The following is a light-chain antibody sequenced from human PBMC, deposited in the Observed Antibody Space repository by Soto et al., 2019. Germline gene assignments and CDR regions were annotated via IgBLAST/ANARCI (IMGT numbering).Light chain of an antibody. CDR3: SSYTSISTVL. CDR1: RSDVGGYNY. CDR2: EVS. J-gene: IGLJ2*01. Sequence: QSVLTQPASVSGSPGQSITISCTGTRSDVGGYNYVSWYQQHPGKAPKLMISEVSNRPSGVSDRFSGSKSGNTASLTISGLQAEDEAEYHCSSYTSISTVLFGGGTKLTVL. V-gene: IGLV2-14*01.